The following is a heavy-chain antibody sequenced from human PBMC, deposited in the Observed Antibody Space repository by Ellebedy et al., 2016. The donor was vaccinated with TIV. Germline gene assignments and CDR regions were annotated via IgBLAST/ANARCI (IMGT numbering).Heavy chain of an antibody. D-gene: IGHD3-10*01. CDR1: GYTFIAYG. Sequence: AASVKVSCKSSGYTFIAYGISWVRQAPGQGLDWMGWVSAYSGNTNYADNLQGRVTMTTDTSTDTAYMELRSLRSDDTAVYNCARYSGSGTYYRNGMDVWGQGTTVTVSS. CDR3: ARYSGSGTYYRNGMDV. J-gene: IGHJ6*02. V-gene: IGHV1-18*01. CDR2: VSAYSGNT.